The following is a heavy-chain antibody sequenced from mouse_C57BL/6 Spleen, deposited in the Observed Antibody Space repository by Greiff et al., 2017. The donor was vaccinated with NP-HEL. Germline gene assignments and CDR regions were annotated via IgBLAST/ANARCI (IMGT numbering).Heavy chain of an antibody. CDR3: ARSHYYGSSYLYFDV. V-gene: IGHV1-26*01. Sequence: EVQLQQSGPELVKPGASVKISCKASGYTFTDYYMNWVKQSHGKSLEWIGDINPNNGGTSYNQKFKGKATLTVDKSSSTAYMELRSLTSEDSAVYYCARSHYYGSSYLYFDVWGTGTTVTVSS. CDR2: INPNNGGT. J-gene: IGHJ1*03. CDR1: GYTFTDYY. D-gene: IGHD1-1*01.